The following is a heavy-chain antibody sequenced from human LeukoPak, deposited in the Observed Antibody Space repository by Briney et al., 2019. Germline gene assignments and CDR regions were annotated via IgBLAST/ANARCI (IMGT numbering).Heavy chain of an antibody. CDR3: AKHYGDYRSFDY. CDR2: IAPSGVTT. J-gene: IGHJ4*02. V-gene: IGHV3-23*01. Sequence: GGSLRLSCAASGFTFSSYAMSWVRQAPGKGLEWVSAIAPSGVTTYYADSVKGRFTISRDNSKSTLYLQMNSLRAEDTAVYYCAKHYGDYRSFDYWGQGTLVTVSS. D-gene: IGHD4-17*01. CDR1: GFTFSSYA.